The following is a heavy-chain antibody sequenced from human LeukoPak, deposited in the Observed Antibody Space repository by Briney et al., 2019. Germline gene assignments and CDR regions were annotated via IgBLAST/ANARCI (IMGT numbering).Heavy chain of an antibody. CDR1: GGSISSYY. CDR2: IYSSGST. J-gene: IGHJ3*01. Sequence: SETLSLTCTVSGGSISSYYWTWIRQPAGKGLEWIGRIYSSGSTNYNPSLKSRVTMSVDTSKNQFSLKLSSVTAADTAVYYCARKSSIAALDVFDVWGQGTMVTVSS. D-gene: IGHD6-6*01. V-gene: IGHV4-4*07. CDR3: ARKSSIAALDVFDV.